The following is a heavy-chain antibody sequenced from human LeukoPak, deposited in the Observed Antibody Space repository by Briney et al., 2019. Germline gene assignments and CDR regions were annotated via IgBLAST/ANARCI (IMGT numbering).Heavy chain of an antibody. CDR1: GGSISSGGYY. CDR3: ARSRSGYSYDHAAFEI. V-gene: IGHV4-31*03. J-gene: IGHJ3*02. CDR2: IYYSGST. Sequence: RTSETLSLTCTVSGGSISSGGYYWCWIRQHPGKGLEWIGYIYYSGSTYYNPSLKSRVTISVDTSRNQFSLKLSSVTAADTAVYYCARSRSGYSYDHAAFEIWGQGTMVTVSS. D-gene: IGHD5-18*01.